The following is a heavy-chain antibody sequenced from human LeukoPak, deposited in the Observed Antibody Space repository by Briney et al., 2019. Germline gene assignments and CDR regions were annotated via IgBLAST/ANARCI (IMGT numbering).Heavy chain of an antibody. Sequence: GGSLRLSCAASGFTFSSYAMSWVRQAPGKGLEWVSAISGSGGKTWYADSVKGRFTISRDNSKNTLYLQMNSLRAEDTAVYYCAKDGDGSSSSGDYWGQGTLVTVSS. CDR3: AKDGDGSSSSGDY. V-gene: IGHV3-23*01. CDR1: GFTFSSYA. J-gene: IGHJ4*02. D-gene: IGHD6-13*01. CDR2: ISGSGGKT.